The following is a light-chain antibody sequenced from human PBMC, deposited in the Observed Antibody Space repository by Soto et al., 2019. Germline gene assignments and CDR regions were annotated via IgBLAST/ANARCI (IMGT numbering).Light chain of an antibody. CDR3: GTWDSSLSGVV. V-gene: IGLV1-51*01. CDR1: SSNIGSNY. CDR2: DNS. Sequence: QSVLTQPPSVSAAPGQKVTISCSGSSSNIGSNYVSWYQQLPGTAPKFLIYDNSKRHSGIPDRFSGSKSGTSATLGITGLQTGDDADYYCGTWDSSLSGVVFGGGTKLTVL. J-gene: IGLJ2*01.